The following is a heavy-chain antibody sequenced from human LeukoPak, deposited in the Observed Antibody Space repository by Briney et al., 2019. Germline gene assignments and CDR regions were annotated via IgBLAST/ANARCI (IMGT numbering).Heavy chain of an antibody. CDR2: IYYSGST. J-gene: IGHJ4*02. CDR1: GGSISSYY. CDR3: AGLWNGNPDY. Sequence: SETLSLTCTVSGGSISSYYWSWVRQPPGKGLEWIGYIYYSGSTNYNPSLKSRVTISVDTSKNQFSLKLSSVAAADTAVYYCAGLWNGNPDYGGQGTLVTVSP. D-gene: IGHD1-1*01. V-gene: IGHV4-59*12.